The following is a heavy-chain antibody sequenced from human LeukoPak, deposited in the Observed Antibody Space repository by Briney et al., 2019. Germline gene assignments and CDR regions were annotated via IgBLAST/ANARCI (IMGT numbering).Heavy chain of an antibody. V-gene: IGHV1-69*13. J-gene: IGHJ5*02. CDR2: IIPIFGTA. CDR3: ARGVVVPAASFCFDP. D-gene: IGHD2-2*01. Sequence: ASVKVSCKASGGTFSSYAISWVRQAPGQGLERMGGIIPIFGTANYAQTFQGRVTITADESTSTAYMGLSSLRSEDTAVYYCARGVVVPAASFCFDPWGQGTLVTVSS. CDR1: GGTFSSYA.